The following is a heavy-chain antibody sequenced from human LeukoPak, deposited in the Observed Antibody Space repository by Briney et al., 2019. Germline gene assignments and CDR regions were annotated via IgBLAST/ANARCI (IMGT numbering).Heavy chain of an antibody. CDR2: ISSGNSNI. Sequence: GGSLRLSCAASGFTFSSYAMSWVRQAPGKGLEWVSYISSGNSNIYYADSVKGRFTISRDNAKNSLYLQMNSLRAEDTAVYYCARGLGGHYDFWSGYAPAGNWFDPWGQGTLVTVSS. V-gene: IGHV3-48*01. CDR3: ARGLGGHYDFWSGYAPAGNWFDP. CDR1: GFTFSSYA. D-gene: IGHD3-3*01. J-gene: IGHJ5*02.